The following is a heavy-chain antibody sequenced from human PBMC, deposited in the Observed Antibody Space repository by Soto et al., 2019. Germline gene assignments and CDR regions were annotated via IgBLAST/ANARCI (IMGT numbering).Heavy chain of an antibody. J-gene: IGHJ4*02. CDR3: AKDLSLNGGNTNGYYDY. V-gene: IGHV3-23*01. CDR1: GFTFSSYA. D-gene: IGHD1-1*01. Sequence: GGSLRLSCAASGFTFSSYAMIWVRQAPGSGLECVSLISVGGETTYYAGSVKGRFTISRDNSKNTLYLEMSSLRAEDTGLYFCAKDLSLNGGNTNGYYDYWGQGTRVTVSS. CDR2: ISVGGETT.